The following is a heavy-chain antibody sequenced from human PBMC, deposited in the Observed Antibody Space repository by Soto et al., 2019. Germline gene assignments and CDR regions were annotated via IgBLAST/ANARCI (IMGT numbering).Heavy chain of an antibody. CDR1: GYTFTSYA. Sequence: QVRLVQSGAEVKKPGASVKLSCKASGYTFTSYAVHWVRQAPGQSLEWMGWINAGTGNTKYSQKFQGRVTITRDTSASTVFMELSSLKSEDTAVYYCARGCSGGSCYIFEYWGQGTLVTVSS. V-gene: IGHV1-3*01. CDR2: INAGTGNT. J-gene: IGHJ4*02. D-gene: IGHD2-15*01. CDR3: ARGCSGGSCYIFEY.